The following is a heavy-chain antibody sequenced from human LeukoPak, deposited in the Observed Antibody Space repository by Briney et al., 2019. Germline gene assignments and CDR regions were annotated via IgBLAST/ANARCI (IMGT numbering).Heavy chain of an antibody. CDR1: VGYISSYY. J-gene: IGHJ4*01. V-gene: IGHV4-59*01. CDR2: VFYSGDT. CDR3: ASGTVSGVITPYSFHH. D-gene: IGHD3-3*01. Sequence: SETLSLTCTVSVGYISSYYWSWIRQSPGKGLERIGNVFYSGDTNYNPSLKSRVTMSINTSNNHFSLHLTSVTAADTAVYFCASGTVSGVITPYSFHHWGHGTLVTVSS.